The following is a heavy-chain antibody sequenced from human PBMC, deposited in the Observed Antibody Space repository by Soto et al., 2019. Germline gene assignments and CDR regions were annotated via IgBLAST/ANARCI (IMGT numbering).Heavy chain of an antibody. J-gene: IGHJ6*02. D-gene: IGHD2-15*01. CDR2: ISYDGSNK. Sequence: QVQLVESGGGVVQPGRSLRLSCAASGFTFSSYGMHWVRQAPGKGLEWVAVISYDGSNKYYADSVKGRFTISRDNSKNTLYLQMNSRRAEDTAVYYCAKLGYCSGGSCYGMDVWGQGTTVTVSS. CDR3: AKLGYCSGGSCYGMDV. V-gene: IGHV3-30*18. CDR1: GFTFSSYG.